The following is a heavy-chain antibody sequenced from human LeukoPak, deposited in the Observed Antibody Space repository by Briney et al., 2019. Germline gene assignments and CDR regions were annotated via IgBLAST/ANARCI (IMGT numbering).Heavy chain of an antibody. CDR3: ARGLGRRGYNWFDP. CDR1: GFTLSIYR. CDR2: ISSSRSYI. D-gene: IGHD3-22*01. Sequence: GGSLTLSCAASGFTLSIYRVNWVRHAPGEGREWGSSISSSRSYIYHAHSVKGRFTISRDNDKNLLSLQMNSLRAEDTAVYYCARGLGRRGYNWFDPWGQGTLVTVSS. V-gene: IGHV3-21*06. J-gene: IGHJ5*02.